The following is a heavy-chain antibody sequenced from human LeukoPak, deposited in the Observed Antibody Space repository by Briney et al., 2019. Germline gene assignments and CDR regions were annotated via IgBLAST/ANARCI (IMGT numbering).Heavy chain of an antibody. J-gene: IGHJ6*03. D-gene: IGHD1-26*01. CDR2: ISYDGSNK. CDR1: GFTFSSYA. Sequence: GGSLRPSCAASGFTFSSYAMHWVRQAPGKGLEWVAVISYDGSNKYYADSVKGRFTISRDNSKNTLYLQMNSLRAEDTAVYYCAMGANYYYYMDVWGKGTTVTVSS. CDR3: AMGANYYYYMDV. V-gene: IGHV3-30-3*01.